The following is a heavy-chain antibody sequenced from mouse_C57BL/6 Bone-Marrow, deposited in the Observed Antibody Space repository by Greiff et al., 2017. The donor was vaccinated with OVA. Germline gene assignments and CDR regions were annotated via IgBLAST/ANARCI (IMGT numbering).Heavy chain of an antibody. D-gene: IGHD1-1*01. Sequence: QVQLQEPGAELVKPGASVKMSCKASGYTFTSYWITWVKQRPGQGLEWIGDIYPGSGSTNYNEKFKSKATLTVDTSSSTAYMQLSSLTSEYSAVYCAAIKVLRWCFDFWGPGTTVTVSS. CDR3: AIKVLRWCFDF. CDR2: IYPGSGST. J-gene: IGHJ1*01. V-gene: IGHV1-55*01. CDR1: GYTFTSYW.